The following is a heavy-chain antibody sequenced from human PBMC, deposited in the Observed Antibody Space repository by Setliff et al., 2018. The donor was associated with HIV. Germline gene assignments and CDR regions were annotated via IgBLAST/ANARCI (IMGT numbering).Heavy chain of an antibody. V-gene: IGHV4-34*01. CDR2: LNDSGST. CDR1: GGSFSDYQ. D-gene: IGHD3-16*01. Sequence: PSETLSLTCAVYGGSFSDYQWSWIRQAPRKRLEWIGELNDSGSTTYNPSVKSRVTISVDTSKNQFSLRLSSVTAADTAVYYCARGTKLVWGRWFDPWGQGTLVTVSS. J-gene: IGHJ5*02. CDR3: ARGTKLVWGRWFDP.